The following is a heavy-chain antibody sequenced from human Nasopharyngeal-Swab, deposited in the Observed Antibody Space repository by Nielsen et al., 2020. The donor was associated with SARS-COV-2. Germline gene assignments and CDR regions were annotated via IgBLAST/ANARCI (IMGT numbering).Heavy chain of an antibody. CDR2: VSHSGRT. J-gene: IGHJ6*03. D-gene: IGHD6-13*01. CDR3: ARGGSSWLDNYYYHMDV. V-gene: IGHV4-38-2*02. CDR1: GFSISGGYY. Sequence: SETLSLTCTVFGFSISGGYYWGWIRHFPGKGLEWIGSVSHSGRTYYNPSVKSRVIISIDTSKNQFSLILTSVTAADAAMYFCARGGSSWLDNYYYHMDVWGKGTTVTVSS.